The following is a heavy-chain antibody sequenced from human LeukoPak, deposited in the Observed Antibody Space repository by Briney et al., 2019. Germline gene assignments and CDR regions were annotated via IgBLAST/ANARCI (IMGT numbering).Heavy chain of an antibody. D-gene: IGHD2-15*01. CDR3: ARGLLRSYYYYGMDV. Sequence: ASVTVSCKASGYTFTSYGISWVRQAPGQGLEWMGWISAYNGNTNYAQKLQGRVTMTTDTSTSTAYMELSSLRSDDTAVYYCARGLLRSYYYYGMDVWGQGTTVTVSS. J-gene: IGHJ6*02. V-gene: IGHV1-18*01. CDR1: GYTFTSYG. CDR2: ISAYNGNT.